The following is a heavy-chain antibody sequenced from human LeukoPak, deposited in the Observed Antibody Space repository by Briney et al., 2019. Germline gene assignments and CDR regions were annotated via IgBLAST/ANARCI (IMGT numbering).Heavy chain of an antibody. Sequence: GGSLRLSCAASGFTFSSYGMHWVRQAPGKGLEWVAVVWFDGSNYYYADSVKGLFTVSRDNSRNTLYLQMNSLRAEDTAAYHCARVGDSRGYGAFDIWGQGTMVTVSS. CDR2: VWFDGSNY. CDR3: ARVGDSRGYGAFDI. V-gene: IGHV3-33*01. D-gene: IGHD3-22*01. CDR1: GFTFSSYG. J-gene: IGHJ3*02.